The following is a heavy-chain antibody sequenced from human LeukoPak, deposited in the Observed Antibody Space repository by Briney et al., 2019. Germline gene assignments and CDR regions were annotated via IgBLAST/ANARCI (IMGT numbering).Heavy chain of an antibody. V-gene: IGHV4-38-2*02. J-gene: IGHJ4*02. CDR2: INHSGST. Sequence: SETLSLTCTVSGYSISSGYYWSWIRQPPGKGLEWIGEINHSGSTNYNPSLKSRATISVDTSKNQFSLKLSSVTAADTAVYYCARGPIGAAAGLGYWGQGTLVTVSS. CDR1: GYSISSGYY. CDR3: ARGPIGAAAGLGY. D-gene: IGHD6-13*01.